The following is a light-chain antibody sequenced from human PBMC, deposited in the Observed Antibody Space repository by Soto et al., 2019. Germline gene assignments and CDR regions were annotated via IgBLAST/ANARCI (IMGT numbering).Light chain of an antibody. V-gene: IGKV1-27*01. CDR2: AAS. CDR1: QGISSY. CDR3: QKYNSAPPFT. Sequence: DIPMTQSPSSLSASVGDRVTITCRASQGISSYLAWYQQKPGKVPKLLIYAASTLQSGVPSRFSGSGSGTDFTLTISSLQPEDVATYYCQKYNSAPPFTFGPGTKVDIK. J-gene: IGKJ3*01.